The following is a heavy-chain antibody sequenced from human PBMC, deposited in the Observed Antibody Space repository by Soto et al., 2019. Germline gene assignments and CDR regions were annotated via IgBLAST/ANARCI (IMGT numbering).Heavy chain of an antibody. CDR2: IYHSGST. CDR3: ARAHIVRGVTVNFDY. D-gene: IGHD3-10*01. J-gene: IGHJ4*02. Sequence: QLQLQESGSGLVKPSQTLSLTCAVSGGSISSGGYSWSWIRQPPGKGLEWIGNIYHSGSTYYNPSLKGRVTISVDRSKNQFSLKLSSVTAADTAVYYCARAHIVRGVTVNFDYWGQGTLVTVSS. CDR1: GGSISSGGYS. V-gene: IGHV4-30-2*01.